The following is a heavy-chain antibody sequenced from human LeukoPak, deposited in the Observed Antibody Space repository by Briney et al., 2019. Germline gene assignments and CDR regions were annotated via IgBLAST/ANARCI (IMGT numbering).Heavy chain of an antibody. J-gene: IGHJ4*02. CDR1: GFTSTSYA. D-gene: IGHD1-1*01. CDR3: AKAPTTATTRGFDY. V-gene: IGHV3-23*01. Sequence: GGSLRLSCAASGFTSTSYAMTWVRQAPGKGLEWVSGISGGGGNTYYADSVKGRFTISRDNSKNTLYLQMNSLRAEDTAVYYCAKAPTTATTRGFDYWGQGTLVTVSS. CDR2: ISGGGGNT.